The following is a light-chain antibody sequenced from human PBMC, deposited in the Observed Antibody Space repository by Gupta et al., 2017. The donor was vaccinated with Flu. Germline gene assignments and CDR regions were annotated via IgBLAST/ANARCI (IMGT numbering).Light chain of an antibody. CDR2: DVS. CDR1: SSDVGSYNR. J-gene: IGLJ1*01. V-gene: IGLV2-18*02. CDR3: SSYTSTSTYV. Sequence: QSALTQPHSVSWYPGQSVTISCTGTSSDVGSYNRVSWYQQPPGTAPKLMIYDVSNRPSGVPDRFSGSKSGNTASLTISGLQADDEGDYYCSSYTSTSTYVFGTGTKVTVL.